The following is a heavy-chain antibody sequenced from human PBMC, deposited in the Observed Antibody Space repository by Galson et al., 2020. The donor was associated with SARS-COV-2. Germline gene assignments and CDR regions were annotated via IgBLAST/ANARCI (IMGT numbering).Heavy chain of an antibody. V-gene: IGHV3-9*01. D-gene: IGHD4-17*01. Sequence: GGSLRISCAASGFTFDDYAMHWVRQAPGKGLEWVSGISWNSGSIGYADSVKGRFTISRDNAKNSLYLQMNSLRAEDTTLYYCATLYGDYDAFDYWGQGTLVTVSS. CDR1: GFTFDDYA. CDR3: ATLYGDYDAFDY. CDR2: ISWNSGSI. J-gene: IGHJ4*02.